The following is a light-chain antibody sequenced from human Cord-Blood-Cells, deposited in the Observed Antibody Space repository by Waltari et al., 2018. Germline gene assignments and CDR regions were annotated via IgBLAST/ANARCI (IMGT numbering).Light chain of an antibody. Sequence: QSALTQPASVSGSPGQSITISCPGTSSDVGSYNLVSWYQQHPGKAPKLMIYEGSKRAWGVSNRFAGSKSGNTASLTSSGLQAEDEAAYYCCSYAGSSTWVFGGGTKLTVL. J-gene: IGLJ3*02. CDR3: CSYAGSSTWV. V-gene: IGLV2-23*01. CDR1: SSDVGSYNL. CDR2: EGS.